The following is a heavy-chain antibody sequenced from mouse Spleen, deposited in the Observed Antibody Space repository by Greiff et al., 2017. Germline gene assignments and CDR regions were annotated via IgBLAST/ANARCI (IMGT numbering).Heavy chain of an antibody. D-gene: IGHD2-1*01. CDR2: IWSGGST. Sequence: VQLQQSGPGLVQPSQRLSITCTVSGFSLTSYGVHWVRQSPGKGLEWLGVIWSGGSTDYNAAFISRLSIRKDNSKSQVFFKMNSLQAYDTAIYYCAINYGNFVYYYAMYYWGQGTSVTVSS. V-gene: IGHV2-2*01. J-gene: IGHJ4*01. CDR1: GFSLTSYG. CDR3: AINYGNFVYYYAMYY.